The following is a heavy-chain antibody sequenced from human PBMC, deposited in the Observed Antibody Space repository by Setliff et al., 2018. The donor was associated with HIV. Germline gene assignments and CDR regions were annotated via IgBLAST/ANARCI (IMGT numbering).Heavy chain of an antibody. CDR2: ISHGGST. Sequence: SLTCAVSGYSISSGYYWGWIRQPPGKGLEWIGEISHGGSTNYNPSLKSRVTISVDTSKNQFSLKLSSVNAADTAVYYCARVLEQVVSDYWGQGTLVTVSS. D-gene: IGHD6-6*01. CDR1: GYSISSGYY. CDR3: ARVLEQVVSDY. V-gene: IGHV4-38-2*01. J-gene: IGHJ4*02.